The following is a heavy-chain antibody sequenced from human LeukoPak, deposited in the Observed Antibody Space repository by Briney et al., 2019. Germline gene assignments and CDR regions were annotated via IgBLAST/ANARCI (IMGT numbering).Heavy chain of an antibody. CDR3: AKVEGASKASVY. Sequence: GGSLRLSCAAAGFTFSNYAMTWVRQAPGRGLEWVSSISGSGGSTYYADSVKGGFTISRDNSKNTLYLQTYSLRAEDTAVYYCAKVEGASKASVYWGQGALVTVSS. D-gene: IGHD1-1*01. CDR2: ISGSGGST. V-gene: IGHV3-23*01. J-gene: IGHJ4*02. CDR1: GFTFSNYA.